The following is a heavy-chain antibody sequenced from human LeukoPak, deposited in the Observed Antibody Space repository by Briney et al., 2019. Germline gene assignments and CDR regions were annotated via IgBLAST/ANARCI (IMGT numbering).Heavy chain of an antibody. CDR1: GFTFSSFT. D-gene: IGHD6-19*01. CDR3: AREMYAGWYFAFDI. Sequence: GSLRLSCTVSGFTFSSFTMNWVRHGPGKGLEWVASISNSGDYISYADSLKGRFTISRDNAKNSLFLQMSSLRAEDTAVYYCAREMYAGWYFAFDIWGQGTMVTVSS. CDR2: ISNSGDYI. V-gene: IGHV3-21*01. J-gene: IGHJ3*02.